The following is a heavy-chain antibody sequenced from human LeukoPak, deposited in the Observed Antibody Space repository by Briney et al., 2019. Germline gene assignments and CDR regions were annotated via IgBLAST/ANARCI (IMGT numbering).Heavy chain of an antibody. CDR2: ISSSSDYI. CDR1: GFTFSSYS. Sequence: GGSLRLSCAASGFTFSSYSMNWVRQAPGKGLEWVSSISSSSDYIYYADSLKGRFTISRDNAKNSLYLQMNSPRAEDTAVYYCASGYIYGFPFDTWGQGTLVTVSS. J-gene: IGHJ4*02. D-gene: IGHD5-18*01. CDR3: ASGYIYGFPFDT. V-gene: IGHV3-21*01.